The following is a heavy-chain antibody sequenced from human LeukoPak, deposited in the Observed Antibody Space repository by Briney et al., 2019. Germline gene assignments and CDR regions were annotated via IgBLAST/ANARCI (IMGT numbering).Heavy chain of an antibody. J-gene: IGHJ4*02. CDR3: ARVDTAMVIDY. CDR2: IYYSGST. V-gene: IGHV4-59*08. CDR1: GGSISSYY. Sequence: TASETLSLTCTVSGGSISSYYWSWIRQPPGKGLEWIGYIYYSGSTNYNPSLKSRVTISVDTSKNQFSLKLSSVTAADTAVYYCARVDTAMVIDYWGQGTLVTVSS. D-gene: IGHD5-18*01.